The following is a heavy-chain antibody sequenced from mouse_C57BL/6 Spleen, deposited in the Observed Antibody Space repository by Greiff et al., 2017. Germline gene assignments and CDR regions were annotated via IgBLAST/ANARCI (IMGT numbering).Heavy chain of an antibody. J-gene: IGHJ4*01. CDR2: IHPNSGST. D-gene: IGHD3-1*01. CDR1: GYTFTSYW. CDR3: ARGQLGLRYAMDY. Sequence: VQLQQPGAELVKPGASVKLSCKASGYTFTSYWMHWVKQRPGQGLEWIGMIHPNSGSTNYNEKFKSKATLTVDKSSSTAYMQLSSLTSEDSAVYYGARGQLGLRYAMDYWGQGTSVTVSS. V-gene: IGHV1-64*01.